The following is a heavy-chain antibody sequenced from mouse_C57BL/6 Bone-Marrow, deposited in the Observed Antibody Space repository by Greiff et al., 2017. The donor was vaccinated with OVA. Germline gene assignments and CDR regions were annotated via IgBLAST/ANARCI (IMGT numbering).Heavy chain of an antibody. J-gene: IGHJ2*01. CDR3: ARLGSYVDFDC. CDR1: GYAFTNYL. D-gene: IGHD1-1*01. Sequence: QVQLQQSGAELVRPGTSVKVSCKASGYAFTNYLIEWVKQRPGQGLEWIGVINPGSGGTNYNEKFKGKATLTADKSSSTAYMQLSSQTSEDSAVDFCARLGSYVDFDCWGQGTTLTVAS. V-gene: IGHV1-54*01. CDR2: INPGSGGT.